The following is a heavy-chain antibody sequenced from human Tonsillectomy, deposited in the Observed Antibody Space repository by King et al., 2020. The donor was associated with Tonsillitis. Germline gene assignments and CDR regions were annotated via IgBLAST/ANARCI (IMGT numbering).Heavy chain of an antibody. Sequence: VQLVQSGGGVVQPGRSLRLSCAASGFTFSNYAMHWVRQAPGKGLEWVAIISYDGSNKYYADYVKGRFTISRDNSKNTLYLQMNSLRAEDTAVYYCARDMGSYYYGSGSLQHFHYDRKDVWGQGTTVTVSS. CDR2: ISYDGSNK. D-gene: IGHD3-10*01. CDR3: ARDMGSYYYGSGSLQHFHYDRKDV. J-gene: IGHJ6*02. V-gene: IGHV3-30*04. CDR1: GFTFSNYA.